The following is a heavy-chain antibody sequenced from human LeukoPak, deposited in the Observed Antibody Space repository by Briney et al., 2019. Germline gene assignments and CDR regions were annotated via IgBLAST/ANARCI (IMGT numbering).Heavy chain of an antibody. CDR2: IYHCGST. CDR3: ARDSRYDSSGYPGEDFDY. V-gene: IGHV4-38-2*02. D-gene: IGHD3-22*01. CDR1: GYSINSGYY. Sequence: SETVSLPCAVSGYSINSGYYWGWIRQPPGKGLEWIGSIYHCGSTYYNPSLKRRVTISVDTSKNQFSLKLSSVTAADTAVYYCARDSRYDSSGYPGEDFDYWGQGTLVTVPS. J-gene: IGHJ4*02.